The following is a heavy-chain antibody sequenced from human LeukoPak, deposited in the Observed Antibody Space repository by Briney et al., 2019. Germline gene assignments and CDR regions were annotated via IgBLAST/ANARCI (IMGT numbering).Heavy chain of an antibody. V-gene: IGHV3-53*01. Sequence: GGSLRLSCAASGFTVSSNYMSWVRQAPGKGLEWVSVIYSGGSTYYADSVKGRFTISRDNSKNTLYLQMNSLRAEDTAVYYCARGYLDWEDHAFDIWGQGTMVTVSS. J-gene: IGHJ3*02. CDR3: ARGYLDWEDHAFDI. CDR1: GFTVSSNY. CDR2: IYSGGST. D-gene: IGHD3-9*01.